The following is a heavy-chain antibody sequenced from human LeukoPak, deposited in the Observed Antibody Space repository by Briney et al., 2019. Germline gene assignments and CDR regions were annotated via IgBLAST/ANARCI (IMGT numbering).Heavy chain of an antibody. D-gene: IGHD3-16*01. Sequence: WASVKVSCKASGYTFTSYDINWVRQATGQGLEWMGWMNPNSGNTGYAQKFQGRVTITRNTSISTAYMELSSLRSEDTAVYYCARGKEGGRRNNWFDPWGQGTLVTVSS. J-gene: IGHJ5*02. CDR3: ARGKEGGRRNNWFDP. V-gene: IGHV1-8*03. CDR1: GYTFTSYD. CDR2: MNPNSGNT.